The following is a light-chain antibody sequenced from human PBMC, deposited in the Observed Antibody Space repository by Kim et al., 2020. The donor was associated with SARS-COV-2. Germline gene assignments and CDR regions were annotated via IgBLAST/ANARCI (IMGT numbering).Light chain of an antibody. V-gene: IGLV4-69*01. J-gene: IGLJ3*02. CDR2: LNSDGSH. CDR1: SGHTNYA. CDR3: QTWGTGIHGV. Sequence: VRLTCTLSSGHTNYAIAWHQQQPEKGPRYLMKLNSDGSHTKGDGIPDRFSGSSSGAERYLTISSLQSEDEADYYCQTWGTGIHGVFGGGTKLTVL.